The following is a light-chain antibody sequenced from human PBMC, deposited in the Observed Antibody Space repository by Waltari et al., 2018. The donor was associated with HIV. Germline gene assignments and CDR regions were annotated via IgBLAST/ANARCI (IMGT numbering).Light chain of an antibody. V-gene: IGLV3-25*03. CDR3: QSPDSGTYVV. J-gene: IGLJ2*01. CDR2: KDS. Sequence: SYDLTQPPSVSVSPGQTARITCSGDALPKQYAFWYQQKPGQAPVLVIYKDSERPSGMPERFSGSSSGTTVTLTISGVQAEDEADYYCQSPDSGTYVVFGGGTKLTVL. CDR1: ALPKQY.